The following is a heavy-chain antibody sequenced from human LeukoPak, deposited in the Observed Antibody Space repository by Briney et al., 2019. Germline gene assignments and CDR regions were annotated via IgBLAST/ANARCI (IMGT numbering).Heavy chain of an antibody. CDR3: ARWRAGLLDNNWFDP. CDR1: GFTFSSYW. D-gene: IGHD1-1*01. V-gene: IGHV3-7*01. J-gene: IGHJ5*02. CDR2: IKQDGYEK. Sequence: GGSLRLSCAASGFTFSSYWMSWVRQAPGKGLEWVANIKQDGYEKYYVDSVKGRFTISRDNAKNSLYLQMNSLRAEDTAVYYCARWRAGLLDNNWFDPWGQGTLVTVSS.